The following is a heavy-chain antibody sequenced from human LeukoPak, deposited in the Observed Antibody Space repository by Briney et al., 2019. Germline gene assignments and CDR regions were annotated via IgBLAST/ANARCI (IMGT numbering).Heavy chain of an antibody. CDR1: GGSISSYY. CDR3: ARGGYCSSTTCYKVFYYVDV. J-gene: IGHJ6*03. V-gene: IGHV4-4*09. CDR2: IYDSGAS. D-gene: IGHD2-2*02. Sequence: SETLSLTCPVAGGSISSYYWSWIRQPPGKGLEWIGYIYDSGASNYKPSLMSRVTISVDTSKTQFSLKLSSVTAADTAVYYCARGGYCSSTTCYKVFYYVDVWGKGTTVTVSS.